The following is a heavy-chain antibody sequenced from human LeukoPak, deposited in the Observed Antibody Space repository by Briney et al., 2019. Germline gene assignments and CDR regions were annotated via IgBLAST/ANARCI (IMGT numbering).Heavy chain of an antibody. CDR3: ARAVTGLDY. Sequence: SETLSLTCTVSGGSISSHYWTWIRQPPGKGLEWIGYIYYSGSTNYNPSFKSRVTISVDTSKNQFSLKLSSVTAADTAVYYCARAVTGLDYWGQGTLVTVSS. D-gene: IGHD7-27*01. CDR2: IYYSGST. J-gene: IGHJ4*02. CDR1: GGSISSHY. V-gene: IGHV4-59*11.